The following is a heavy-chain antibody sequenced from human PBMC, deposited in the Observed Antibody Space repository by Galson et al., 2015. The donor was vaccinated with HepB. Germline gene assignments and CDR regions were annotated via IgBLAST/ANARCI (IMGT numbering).Heavy chain of an antibody. CDR2: IYSGGST. Sequence: SLRLSCAASGFTVSSNYMSWVRQAPGKGLEWVSVIYSGGSTYYADSVKGRFTISRDNSKNTLYLQMSSLRAEDTAVYYCVKDKMEQQLPRGGDYWGQGTLVTVSS. CDR1: GFTVSSNY. V-gene: IGHV3-53*05. D-gene: IGHD6-13*01. J-gene: IGHJ4*02. CDR3: VKDKMEQQLPRGGDY.